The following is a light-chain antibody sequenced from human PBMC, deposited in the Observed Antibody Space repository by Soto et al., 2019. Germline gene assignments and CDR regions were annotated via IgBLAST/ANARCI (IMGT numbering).Light chain of an antibody. Sequence: DIPMTQSPSSLSTSVGDRVTITCRASQAIKNNLAWYQHKPGEAPKRLIYAASNLQTGAPSRFSGSGSGTEFTLTISSLQPEDFATYYCQQHNSYPFTFGGGTKVEIK. CDR2: AAS. CDR3: QQHNSYPFT. CDR1: QAIKNN. V-gene: IGKV1-17*01. J-gene: IGKJ4*01.